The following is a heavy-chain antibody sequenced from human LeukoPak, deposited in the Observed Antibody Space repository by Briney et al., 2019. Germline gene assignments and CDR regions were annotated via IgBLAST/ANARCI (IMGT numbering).Heavy chain of an antibody. Sequence: APVKVSCKASGYTFTSYGISWVRQAPGQGLEWMGWISTYNGNTNYAQKFQGRVTMTTDTSTSTAYMELRSLRSDDTAVYYCARDGNYYDSSGPDTDWGQGTLVTVSS. V-gene: IGHV1-18*01. CDR2: ISTYNGNT. CDR3: ARDGNYYDSSGPDTD. CDR1: GYTFTSYG. D-gene: IGHD3-22*01. J-gene: IGHJ4*02.